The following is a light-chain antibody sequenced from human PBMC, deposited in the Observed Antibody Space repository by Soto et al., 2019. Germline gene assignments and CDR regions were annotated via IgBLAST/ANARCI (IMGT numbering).Light chain of an antibody. Sequence: IQLTQSPSSLSASIGDRVDLTCRASQAIYSRLAWYQQRPGKAPELLIYSASTLQSGVPSRFSGGGSGTDFTLTINGLKPEDFATYYCQQLDSFPLTFGGGTKVEI. J-gene: IGKJ4*01. CDR1: QAIYSR. CDR2: SAS. V-gene: IGKV1-9*01. CDR3: QQLDSFPLT.